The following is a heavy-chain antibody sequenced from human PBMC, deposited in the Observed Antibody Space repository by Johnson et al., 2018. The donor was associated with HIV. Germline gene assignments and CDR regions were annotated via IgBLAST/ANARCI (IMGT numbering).Heavy chain of an antibody. V-gene: IGHV3-30*04. J-gene: IGHJ3*02. Sequence: QVQLVESGGGVVQPGRSLRLSCAASGFTFSSYAMHWVRQAPGKGLEWVAVISYDGSNKYYADSVKGRFTMSRDNSKNTLYLQMNSLRAEDTAVYYCARDGEWELEDAFDIWGQGTMVTVSS. CDR3: ARDGEWELEDAFDI. CDR2: ISYDGSNK. CDR1: GFTFSSYA. D-gene: IGHD1-26*01.